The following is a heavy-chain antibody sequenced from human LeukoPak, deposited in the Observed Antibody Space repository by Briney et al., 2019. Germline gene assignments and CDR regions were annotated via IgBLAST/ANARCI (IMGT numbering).Heavy chain of an antibody. CDR1: GFTFSNFA. D-gene: IGHD1-26*01. CDR3: ARIVGERGSYLGVCEY. CDR2: ISGSGGST. J-gene: IGHJ4*02. V-gene: IGHV3-23*01. Sequence: GGSLRLSCAASGFTFSNFAVSWVRQAPGKGLEWVSAISGSGGSTYYADSVKGRFTISRDNAENSLYLQMNSLRDGDTAVYYCARIVGERGSYLGVCEYWGQGTLVTVSS.